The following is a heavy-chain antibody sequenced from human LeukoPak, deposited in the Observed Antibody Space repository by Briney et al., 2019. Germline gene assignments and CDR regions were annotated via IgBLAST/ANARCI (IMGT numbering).Heavy chain of an antibody. CDR2: INPSGGST. J-gene: IGHJ4*02. Sequence: ASVKVSCKASGYTFTSYYMHWVRQAPGQGLEWMGLINPSGGSTSYAQKFQGRVTMTRDTSTSTVYMELSSLRSEDTAVYYCARDLYYYDSSGYSTSPDYWGQGTLVTVSS. CDR1: GYTFTSYY. D-gene: IGHD3-22*01. CDR3: ARDLYYYDSSGYSTSPDY. V-gene: IGHV1-46*01.